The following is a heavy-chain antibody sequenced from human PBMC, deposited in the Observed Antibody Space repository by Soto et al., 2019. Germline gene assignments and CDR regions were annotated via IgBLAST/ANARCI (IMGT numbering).Heavy chain of an antibody. V-gene: IGHV3-23*01. Sequence: PGGSLRLSCAASGFVFSSYAMSWVRQAPWKGLEWVSAISGSGTTAYYADSVKGRFIFSRDNPKNTMYLQMNSLRAEDTAVYFCAKTTDGWFSAFAIWGPGTVVTV. CDR2: ISGSGTTA. CDR1: GFVFSSYA. CDR3: AKTTDGWFSAFAI. J-gene: IGHJ3*02. D-gene: IGHD6-19*01.